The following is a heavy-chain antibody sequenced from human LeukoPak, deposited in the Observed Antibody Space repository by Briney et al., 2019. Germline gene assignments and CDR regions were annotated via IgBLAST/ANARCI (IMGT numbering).Heavy chain of an antibody. D-gene: IGHD3-22*01. CDR1: EFTFSNYW. CDR2: IKKDGSDK. V-gene: IGHV3-7*01. Sequence: GGSLRLSCAASEFTFSNYWMSWVRQAPGKGPEWVANIKKDGSDKYYVDSVKGRFTISRDNSKNTLYLQMNSLRAEDTAVYYCAKAPYYYDSSGYSDYYYYYMDVWGKGTTVTVSS. CDR3: AKAPYYYDSSGYSDYYYYYMDV. J-gene: IGHJ6*03.